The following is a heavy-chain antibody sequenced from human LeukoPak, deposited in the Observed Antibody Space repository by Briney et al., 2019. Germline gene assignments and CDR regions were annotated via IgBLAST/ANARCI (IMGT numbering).Heavy chain of an antibody. D-gene: IGHD1-26*01. J-gene: IGHJ4*02. CDR3: ARFSGSYYDSDAY. Sequence: GESLKISCKGSGYSFTSYWIGWVRQMPGKGLEWMGFIYPGDSDTRYSSSFQGQVTISADKSISTAYLQWSSLKASDTAMYYCARFSGSYYDSDAYWGQGTLVTVSS. CDR1: GYSFTSYW. V-gene: IGHV5-51*01. CDR2: IYPGDSDT.